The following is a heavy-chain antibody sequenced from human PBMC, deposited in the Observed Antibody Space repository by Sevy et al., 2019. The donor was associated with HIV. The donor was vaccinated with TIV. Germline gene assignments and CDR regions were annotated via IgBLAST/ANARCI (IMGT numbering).Heavy chain of an antibody. V-gene: IGHV3-23*01. CDR1: GFTFSSYA. D-gene: IGHD2-2*02. CDR3: AKAGVVVPAAIRTDLDY. CDR2: ISGSGGST. Sequence: GGSLRLSCAASGFTFSSYAMSWVRQAPGKGLEWVSAISGSGGSTYYADSVKGRFTISRDNSKNTLYLKMNSLRAEDTAVYYCAKAGVVVPAAIRTDLDYWGQGTLVTVSS. J-gene: IGHJ4*02.